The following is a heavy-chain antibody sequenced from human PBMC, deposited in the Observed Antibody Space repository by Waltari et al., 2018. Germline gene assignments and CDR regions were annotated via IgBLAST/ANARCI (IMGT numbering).Heavy chain of an antibody. J-gene: IGHJ4*02. CDR3: ARDGAVGANDY. V-gene: IGHV1-18*01. D-gene: IGHD1-26*01. CDR1: GYIFTSYG. Sequence: QGHLVQSGAEVKKPGASVKVSCKASGYIFTSYGINWVRQAPGQGLEWLGWISVYNGRTDYPQNLQGRVTMTADKSTSTAYMDLRSLTSDDTAVYYCARDGAVGANDYWGQGTLVTVSS. CDR2: ISVYNGRT.